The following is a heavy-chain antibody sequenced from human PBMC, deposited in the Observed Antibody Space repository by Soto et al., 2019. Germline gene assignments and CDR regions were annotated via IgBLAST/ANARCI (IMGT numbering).Heavy chain of an antibody. D-gene: IGHD6-19*01. CDR2: MSNSGDNT. J-gene: IGHJ4*02. CDR3: AKDATRTSGWYYFDY. V-gene: IGHV3-23*01. Sequence: SGGGLVHPGGSLRLSCAASGFTFSSFAMGWVRQAPGKGLEWVSVMSNSGDNTYYADSVKGRFTISRDNSKNTLYLQMDSLRGDDTAIYYCAKDATRTSGWYYFDYWGQGTLVTVSS. CDR1: GFTFSSFA.